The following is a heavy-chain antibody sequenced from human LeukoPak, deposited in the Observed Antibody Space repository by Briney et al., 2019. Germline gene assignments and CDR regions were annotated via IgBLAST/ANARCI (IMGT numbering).Heavy chain of an antibody. CDR3: ARDYDYDILTGYYAYYYYGMDV. D-gene: IGHD3-9*01. Sequence: PGTSLRLSCAASGFTFSAYVMHWVRQAPGKGLEWVAILWYDGSNEYYADSVKGRFTMSRDNSKNTLHLQMNSLRAEDTAVYYCARDYDYDILTGYYAYYYYGMDVWGQGTTVTVSS. CDR1: GFTFSAYV. V-gene: IGHV3-33*01. J-gene: IGHJ6*02. CDR2: LWYDGSNE.